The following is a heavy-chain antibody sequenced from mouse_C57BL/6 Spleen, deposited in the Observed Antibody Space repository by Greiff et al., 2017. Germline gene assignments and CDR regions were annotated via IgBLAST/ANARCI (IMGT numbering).Heavy chain of an antibody. CDR2: INPNNGGT. D-gene: IGHD2-3*01. J-gene: IGHJ4*01. Sequence: VQLQQSGPELVKPGASVKISCKASGYTFTDYYMNWVKQSHGKSLEWIGDINPNNGGTSYNQKFKGKATLTVDKSSSTAYMELRSLTSEDSAVYYCARRAIYDGYYGAMDYWGQGTSVTVSS. CDR3: ARRAIYDGYYGAMDY. V-gene: IGHV1-26*01. CDR1: GYTFTDYY.